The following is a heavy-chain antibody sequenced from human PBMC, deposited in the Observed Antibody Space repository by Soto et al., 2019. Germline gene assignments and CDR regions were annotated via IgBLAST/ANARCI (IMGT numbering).Heavy chain of an antibody. Sequence: EVQLVESGGGLVQPGGSLRLSCAASGFTFSSYDMHWVRQATGKGLEWVSAIGTAGDTYYPGSVKGRFTISRENAKNSLYLQMNSLRAEDTAVYYCARGRGADDAFDIWGQGTMVTVSS. J-gene: IGHJ3*02. CDR2: IGTAGDT. V-gene: IGHV3-13*01. CDR3: ARGRGADDAFDI. CDR1: GFTFSSYD. D-gene: IGHD6-13*01.